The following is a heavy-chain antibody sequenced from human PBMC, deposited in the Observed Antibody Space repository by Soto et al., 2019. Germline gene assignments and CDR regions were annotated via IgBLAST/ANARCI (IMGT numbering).Heavy chain of an antibody. J-gene: IGHJ3*02. CDR1: GFTFSSYS. V-gene: IGHV3-48*02. D-gene: IGHD3-9*01. CDR2: ISSSSSTT. CDR3: ARWGGKYYDILTGSRDDAFDI. Sequence: EVQLVESGGGLVQPGGSLRLSCAASGFTFSSYSMNWVRQAPGKGLEWVSYISSSSSTTYYADSVKGRFTISRDNAKNSLYLQMNSLRDEDTAVYYCARWGGKYYDILTGSRDDAFDIWGQGTMVTVSS.